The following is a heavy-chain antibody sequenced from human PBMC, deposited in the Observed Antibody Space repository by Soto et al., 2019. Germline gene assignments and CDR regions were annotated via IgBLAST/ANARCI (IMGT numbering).Heavy chain of an antibody. CDR3: ATVGGTTPYYYYGMDV. V-gene: IGHV1-24*01. J-gene: IGHJ6*02. CDR1: GYTLTELS. CDR2: FDPEDGET. D-gene: IGHD1-7*01. Sequence: ASVKVSCKVSGYTLTELSMHWVRQAPGKGLEWMGGFDPEDGETIYAQKFQGRVTMTEDTSTDTAYMELSSPRSEDTAVYYCATVGGTTPYYYYGMDVWGQGTTVTVSS.